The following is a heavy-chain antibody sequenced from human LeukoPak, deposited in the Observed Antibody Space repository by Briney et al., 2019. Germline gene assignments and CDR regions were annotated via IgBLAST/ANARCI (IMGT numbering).Heavy chain of an antibody. CDR3: AREKYSSSWYMFDP. J-gene: IGHJ5*02. CDR1: GFTFSTYR. CDR2: IRSRDRTI. V-gene: IGHV3-48*04. Sequence: GGSLRLSCAASGFTFSTYRINWVRQAPGKGLEWVSYIRSRDRTIYYADSVKGRSTISRDNAKNSLYLQMNSLRAEDTAVYYCAREKYSSSWYMFDPWGQGTLVTVSS. D-gene: IGHD6-13*01.